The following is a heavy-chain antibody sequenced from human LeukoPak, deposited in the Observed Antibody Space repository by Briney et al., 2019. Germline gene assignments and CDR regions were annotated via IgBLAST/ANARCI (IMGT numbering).Heavy chain of an antibody. CDR2: VSGSGGST. D-gene: IGHD5-18*01. CDR1: GFTFSSYA. V-gene: IGHV3-23*01. J-gene: IGHJ5*02. CDR3: AKDKYSPNINNWFDP. Sequence: GGSLRLSCAASGFTFSSYAMSWVRQAPGKGLEWVSAVSGSGGSTYYADSVKGRFTISRDNSKNTLYLQMNSLRAEDAAVYYCAKDKYSPNINNWFDPWGQGTLVTVSS.